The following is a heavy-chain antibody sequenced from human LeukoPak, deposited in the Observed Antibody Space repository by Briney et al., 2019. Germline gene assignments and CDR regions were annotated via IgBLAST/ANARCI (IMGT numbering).Heavy chain of an antibody. CDR3: ARRSAAKDAFDF. V-gene: IGHV3-74*01. J-gene: IGHJ3*01. CDR2: ISYDGSST. D-gene: IGHD6-25*01. Sequence: GGSLRLSCAASAFTFSDYYMSWLRQAPGKGLVWVSRISYDGSSTNYADSVKGRFTISRDNAKNTLYLQMNSLRAEDTAVYYCARRSAAKDAFDFWGQGTMVTVSS. CDR1: AFTFSDYY.